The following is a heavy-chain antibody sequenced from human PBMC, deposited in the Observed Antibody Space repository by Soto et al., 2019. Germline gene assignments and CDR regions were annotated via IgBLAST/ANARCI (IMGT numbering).Heavy chain of an antibody. CDR3: ARGGQQQLNA. J-gene: IGHJ5*02. CDR1: GFTFSDYH. Sequence: VQLVESGGGLVKPGGSLRLFCAASGFTFSDYHMTWIRQAPGKGLEWVSYISTTSTSTNYADSVKGRFTISRDNAKNSLYLQMNSLRAEDTAVYYCARGGQQQLNAWGQGTLVTVSS. D-gene: IGHD6-13*01. V-gene: IGHV3-11*05. CDR2: ISTTSTST.